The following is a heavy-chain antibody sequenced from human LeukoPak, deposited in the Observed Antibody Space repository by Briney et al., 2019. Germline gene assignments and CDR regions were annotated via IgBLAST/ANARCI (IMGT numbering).Heavy chain of an antibody. CDR1: GYSISSGYY. Sequence: SETLSLTCTVSGYSISSGYYWGWIRQPPGKGLEWIGSIHYSARIYYNPSLKSRVTISVDTSKNQFSLKLSSVTAADTAVYYCARNSCPSGSCYENRGYFDYWGQGTLVTVSS. CDR2: IHYSARI. V-gene: IGHV4-38-2*02. D-gene: IGHD2-15*01. CDR3: ARNSCPSGSCYENRGYFDY. J-gene: IGHJ4*02.